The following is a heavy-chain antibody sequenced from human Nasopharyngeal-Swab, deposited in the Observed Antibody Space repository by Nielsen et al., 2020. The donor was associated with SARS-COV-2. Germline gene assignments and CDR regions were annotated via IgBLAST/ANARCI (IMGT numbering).Heavy chain of an antibody. CDR1: GFTFSSDG. D-gene: IGHD5-18*01. CDR2: IWYDGSNK. Sequence: LKISCAASGFTFSSDGMHWVRQAPGKGLEWVAVIWYDGSNKYYADSVKGRFTISRDNSKNTLYLQMNSLRAEDTAVYYCAREDTAMVVDYWGQGTLVTVSS. CDR3: AREDTAMVVDY. V-gene: IGHV3-33*01. J-gene: IGHJ4*02.